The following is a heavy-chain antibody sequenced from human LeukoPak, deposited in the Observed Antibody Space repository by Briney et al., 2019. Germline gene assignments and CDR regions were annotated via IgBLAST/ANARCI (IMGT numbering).Heavy chain of an antibody. J-gene: IGHJ4*02. CDR1: GFTFSSYG. V-gene: IGHV3-33*01. D-gene: IGHD3-10*01. CDR3: ALGGSGSYYNSPFDY. CDR2: IWYDGSNK. Sequence: EGSLRLSCAASGFTFSSYGMHWVRQAPGKGLEWVAVIWYDGSNKYYADSVKGRFTISRDNSKNTLYLQMNSLRAEDTAVYYCALGGSGSYYNSPFDYWGQGTLVTVSS.